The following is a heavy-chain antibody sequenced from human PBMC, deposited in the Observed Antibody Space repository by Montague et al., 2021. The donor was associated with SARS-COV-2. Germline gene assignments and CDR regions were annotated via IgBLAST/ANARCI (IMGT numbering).Heavy chain of an antibody. Sequence: SETLSLTCTVSGASITHTSYYCAWLHPPPGKGLECIGSIYYSGSTYYNPSLKSRVPISVDTSKNQVSLKLNSVTAADTAVYYCARVRQWLVPFDYWGQGTLVTVSS. CDR2: IYYSGST. D-gene: IGHD6-19*01. V-gene: IGHV4-39*07. CDR1: GASITHTSYY. J-gene: IGHJ4*02. CDR3: ARVRQWLVPFDY.